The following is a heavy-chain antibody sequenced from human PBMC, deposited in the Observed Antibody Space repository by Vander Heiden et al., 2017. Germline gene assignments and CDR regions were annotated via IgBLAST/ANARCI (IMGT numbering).Heavy chain of an antibody. D-gene: IGHD6-19*01. CDR3: AKGGLAYYYYGMDV. J-gene: IGHJ6*02. Sequence: EVQLLESGGGLVQPGGSLRLSCAASGSTFSSYAMSWVRQAPGKGLEWVSAISGSGGSTYYADSVKGRFTISRDNSKNTLYLQMNSLRAEDTAVYYCAKGGLAYYYYGMDVWGQGTTVTVSS. V-gene: IGHV3-23*01. CDR2: ISGSGGST. CDR1: GSTFSSYA.